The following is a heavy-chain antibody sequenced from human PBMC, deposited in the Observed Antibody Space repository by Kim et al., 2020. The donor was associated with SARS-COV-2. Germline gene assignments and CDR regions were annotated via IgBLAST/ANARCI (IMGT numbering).Heavy chain of an antibody. CDR2: IYWDDDK. CDR1: GFSLSTSGVG. CDR3: AHRPGGFGELECAFDI. D-gene: IGHD3-10*01. J-gene: IGHJ3*02. V-gene: IGHV2-5*02. Sequence: SGPTLVNPTQTLTLTCTFSGFSLSTSGVGVGWIRQPPGKALEWLALIYWDDDKRYSPSLKSRLTITKDTSKNQVVLTMTNMDPVDTATYYCAHRPGGFGELECAFDIWGQGTMVTVSS.